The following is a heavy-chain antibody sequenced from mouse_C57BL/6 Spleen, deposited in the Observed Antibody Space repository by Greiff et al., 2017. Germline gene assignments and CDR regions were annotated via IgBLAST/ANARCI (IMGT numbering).Heavy chain of an antibody. V-gene: IGHV5-4*01. CDR3: TRETNWDVWYFDV. CDR2: ISDGGSYT. Sequence: EVQVVESGGGLVKPGGSLKLSCAASGFTFSSYAMSWVRQTPEKRLEWVATISDGGSYTYYPDNVKGRFTISRDNAKNNLYLQMSSLKSEDTAMYYCTRETNWDVWYFDVWGTGTTVTVSS. CDR1: GFTFSSYA. D-gene: IGHD4-1*01. J-gene: IGHJ1*03.